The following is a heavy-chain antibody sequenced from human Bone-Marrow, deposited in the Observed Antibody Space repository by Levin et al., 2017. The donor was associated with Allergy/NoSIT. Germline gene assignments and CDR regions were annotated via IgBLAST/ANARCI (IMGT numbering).Heavy chain of an antibody. CDR1: GFTFRHYT. V-gene: IGHV3-48*02. CDR3: ARDPARGYYDSSGYSGDH. J-gene: IGHJ4*02. CDR2: ITSSGDST. D-gene: IGHD3-22*01. Sequence: GGSLRLSCAASGFTFRHYTMNWVRQAPGKGLEWVSCITSSGDSTYYADSVKGRFAISRDNAKNSLYLQLNRLRDEDTAMYYCARDPARGYYDSSGYSGDHWGQGTLVTVSS.